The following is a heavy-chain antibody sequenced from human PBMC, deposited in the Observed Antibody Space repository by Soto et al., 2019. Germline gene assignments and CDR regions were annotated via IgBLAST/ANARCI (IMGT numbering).Heavy chain of an antibody. CDR1: GFTFSSYS. CDR2: ISYDGSNK. CDR3: AKSRKTGPLDY. V-gene: IGHV3-30*18. J-gene: IGHJ4*02. Sequence: PGGSLRLSCAASGFTFSSYSMNWVRQAPGKGLEWVAVISYDGSNKYYADSVKGRFTISRDNSKNTLYLQMNSLRAEDTAVYYCAKSRKTGPLDYWGQGTLVTVSS. D-gene: IGHD1-1*01.